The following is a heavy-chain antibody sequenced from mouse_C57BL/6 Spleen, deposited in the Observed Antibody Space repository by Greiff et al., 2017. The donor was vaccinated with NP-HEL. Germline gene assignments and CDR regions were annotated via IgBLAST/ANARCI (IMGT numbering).Heavy chain of an antibody. D-gene: IGHD1-1*01. Sequence: EVKLMESGGGLVKPGGSLKLSCAASGFTFSDYGMHWVRQAPEKGLEWVAYISSGSSTIYYADTVKGRFTISRDNAKNTLFLQMTSLRSEDTAMYYCARPELRGGAWFAYWGQGTLVTVSA. CDR3: ARPELRGGAWFAY. J-gene: IGHJ3*01. V-gene: IGHV5-17*01. CDR1: GFTFSDYG. CDR2: ISSGSSTI.